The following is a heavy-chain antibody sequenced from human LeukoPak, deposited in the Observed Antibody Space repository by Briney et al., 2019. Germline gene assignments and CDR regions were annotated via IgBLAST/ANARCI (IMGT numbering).Heavy chain of an antibody. CDR1: GFAFISYE. CDR2: ITSSGSPI. V-gene: IGHV3-48*03. J-gene: IGHJ4*02. D-gene: IGHD6-19*01. CDR3: ARDRYSSDWRRGIFDY. Sequence: GSLRLSFAASGFAFISYEMNWVRQAPGKGLEWVSYITSSGSPIYYADSVKGRFTISRDNAKNSLYLQMNSLRAEGTAVYYCARDRYSSDWRRGIFDYWGQGTLVTVSS.